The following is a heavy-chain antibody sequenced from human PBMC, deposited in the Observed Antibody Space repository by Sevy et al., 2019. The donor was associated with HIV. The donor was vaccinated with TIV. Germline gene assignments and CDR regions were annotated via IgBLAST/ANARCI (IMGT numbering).Heavy chain of an antibody. Sequence: GGSLRLSCTASGFTFSSYSMNWVRQAPGKGLEWVSSISFSGNYIYYADSVRGRFTISRDNAKNSLYLHMDSLRDEDTALYYCARDDIVARDYFDFWGQGTLVTVSS. J-gene: IGHJ4*02. CDR2: ISFSGNYI. CDR3: ARDDIVARDYFDF. CDR1: GFTFSSYS. D-gene: IGHD2-15*01. V-gene: IGHV3-21*01.